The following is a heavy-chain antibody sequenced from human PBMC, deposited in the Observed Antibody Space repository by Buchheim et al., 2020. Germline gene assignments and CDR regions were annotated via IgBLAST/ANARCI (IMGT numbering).Heavy chain of an antibody. Sequence: QVQLQQWGAGLLKPSETLSLTCAVYGGSFSGYYWSWIRQPPGKGLEWIGEINHSGSTNYNPSLKSRVPISVDTSKNQFSLKLSSVTAADTAVYYCARGRGYCSGGSCYSSVPSYYYYGMDVWGQGTT. CDR2: INHSGST. CDR1: GGSFSGYY. J-gene: IGHJ6*02. D-gene: IGHD2-15*01. CDR3: ARGRGYCSGGSCYSSVPSYYYYGMDV. V-gene: IGHV4-34*01.